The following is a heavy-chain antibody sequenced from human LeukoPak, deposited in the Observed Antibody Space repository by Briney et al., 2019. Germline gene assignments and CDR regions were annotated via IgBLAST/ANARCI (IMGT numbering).Heavy chain of an antibody. J-gene: IGHJ6*03. CDR1: GYTFTSYA. D-gene: IGHD6-13*01. CDR3: ARGDSIAAAGHYYYYYMDV. Sequence: ASVKVSCKASGYTFTSYAMNWVRQAPGQGLEWMGWINTNTGNPTYAQGFTGRFVFSLDTSVSTAYLQISSLKAEDTAVYYCARGDSIAAAGHYYYYYMDVWGKGTTVTVSS. V-gene: IGHV7-4-1*02. CDR2: INTNTGNP.